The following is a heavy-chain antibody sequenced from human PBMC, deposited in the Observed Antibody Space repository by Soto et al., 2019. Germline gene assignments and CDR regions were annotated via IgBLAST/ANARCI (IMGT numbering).Heavy chain of an antibody. D-gene: IGHD3-22*01. CDR1: GFTFSSYG. CDR2: IWYDGSNK. J-gene: IGHJ3*02. Sequence: GGSLRLSCAASGFTFSSYGMHWVRQAPGKGLEWVAVIWYDGSNKYYADSVKGRFTISRDNSKNTLYLQMNGLRAEDTAVYYCARDLPVIYDDSSGYYSHDAFDIRGQRTMVTVSS. V-gene: IGHV3-33*01. CDR3: ARDLPVIYDDSSGYYSHDAFDI.